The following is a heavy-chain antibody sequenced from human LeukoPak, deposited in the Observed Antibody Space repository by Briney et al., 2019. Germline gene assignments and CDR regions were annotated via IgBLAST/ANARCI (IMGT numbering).Heavy chain of an antibody. CDR1: GFTFSSYE. CDR2: ISGSGGNT. Sequence: GGSLRLSCAASGFTFSSYEMNWVRQAPGKGLEWVSSISGSGGNTGYADSAKGRFTISRDNSRNTLYLQMNSLRAEDTAVYYCAKTSPWSSDSTGTFDYCGQGTLVTVSS. V-gene: IGHV3-23*01. D-gene: IGHD3-22*01. CDR3: AKTSPWSSDSTGTFDY. J-gene: IGHJ4*02.